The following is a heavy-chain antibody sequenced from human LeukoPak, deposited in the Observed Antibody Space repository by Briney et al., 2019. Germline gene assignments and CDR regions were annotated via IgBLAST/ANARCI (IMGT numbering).Heavy chain of an antibody. J-gene: IGHJ4*02. Sequence: ASVTVSCTASGYTFTSYAMHWVRQAPGQRPEWMGWINAGKGNTKYSQKFQGRVTITRDTSASTAYMEVSSLRSEDTAVYHCARVGTTTADYWGQGTLVTVSS. V-gene: IGHV1-3*01. CDR1: GYTFTSYA. CDR3: ARVGTTTADY. D-gene: IGHD4-17*01. CDR2: INAGKGNT.